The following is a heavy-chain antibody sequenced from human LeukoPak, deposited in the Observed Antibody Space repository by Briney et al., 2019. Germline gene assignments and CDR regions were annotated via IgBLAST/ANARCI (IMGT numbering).Heavy chain of an antibody. CDR1: GFTFSSYA. CDR2: ISGSGGST. D-gene: IGHD2-21*02. CDR3: AKKSYRVVTASSIDY. V-gene: IGHV3-23*01. J-gene: IGHJ4*02. Sequence: GGSLRLSCAASGFTFSSYAMSWVRQAPGKGLEWVSAISGSGGSTYYADSLKGRFTISRDNSKNTLYLQMNSLRAEDTAVYYCAKKSYRVVTASSIDYWGQGTLVTVSS.